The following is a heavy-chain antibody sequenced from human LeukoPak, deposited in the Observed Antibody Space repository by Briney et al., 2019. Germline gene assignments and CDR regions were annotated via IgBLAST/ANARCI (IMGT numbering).Heavy chain of an antibody. J-gene: IGHJ3*02. CDR2: ISWNSGSI. CDR3: AKALRYSDWFSFSGFAFDI. CDR1: GFTFDDYA. D-gene: IGHD3-9*01. Sequence: GGSLRLSCAASGFTFDDYAMHWVRQAPGKGLEWVSGISWNSGSIGYADSVKGRFTISRDNAKNSLYLQMNSLRAEDTALYYCAKALRYSDWFSFSGFAFDIWGQGTMVTVSS. V-gene: IGHV3-9*01.